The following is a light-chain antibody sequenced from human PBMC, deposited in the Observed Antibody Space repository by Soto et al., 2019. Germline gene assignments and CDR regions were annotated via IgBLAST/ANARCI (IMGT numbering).Light chain of an antibody. CDR2: LGS. CDR1: QSLLHSNGYNY. Sequence: DIVMTQSPLSLPVTPGEPASISCRSSQSLLHSNGYNYLDWYLQKPGQSPQLLIYLGSNRASGVPDRFSGSGSGTHFTLKISRVEAEDVGVYYCMQALQTPWTFGQGTKLEIK. V-gene: IGKV2-28*01. CDR3: MQALQTPWT. J-gene: IGKJ2*02.